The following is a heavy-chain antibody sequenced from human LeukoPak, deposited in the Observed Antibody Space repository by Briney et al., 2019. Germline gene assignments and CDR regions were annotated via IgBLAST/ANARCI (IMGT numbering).Heavy chain of an antibody. D-gene: IGHD3-10*01. V-gene: IGHV4-59*01. J-gene: IGHJ4*02. CDR3: ARAAVGFGELLPPQLFDY. CDR1: GGSISSYY. Sequence: PSETLSLTCTVSGGSISSYYWSWIRQPPGKGLEWIGYIYYSGSTNYNPSLKSRVTISVDTSKNQFSLKLSSVTAADTAVYYCARAAVGFGELLPPQLFDYWGQGTLVTVSS. CDR2: IYYSGST.